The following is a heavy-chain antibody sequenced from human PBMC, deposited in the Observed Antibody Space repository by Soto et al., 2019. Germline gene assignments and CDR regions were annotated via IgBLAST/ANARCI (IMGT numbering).Heavy chain of an antibody. CDR2: IYFSGST. V-gene: IGHV4-30-4*01. Sequence: VQLQESGPGLVRPSETLSLTCTVSGGSISSGNFYWSRIRQPPGKGLEWIGYIYFSGSTSYSPSLKSRLTISLNTSNNQFSLKLTSVTAADTAVYYCAHDSHGGNTYFDLWGQGARVTVSS. CDR1: GGSISSGNFY. D-gene: IGHD1-26*01. CDR3: AHDSHGGNTYFDL. J-gene: IGHJ4*02.